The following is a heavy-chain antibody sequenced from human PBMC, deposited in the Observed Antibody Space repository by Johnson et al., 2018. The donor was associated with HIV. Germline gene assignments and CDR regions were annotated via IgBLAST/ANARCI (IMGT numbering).Heavy chain of an antibody. CDR3: ARDNGIAAAGDLDI. V-gene: IGHV3-30*04. D-gene: IGHD6-13*01. CDR2: ISYDGSNK. Sequence: QVQLVESGGGVVQPGRSLRLSCAASGFTFSSYAMHLVRQAPGKGLEWVAVISYDGSNKYYADSVKGRFTISRDNSKNTLYLQMNSLRAEDTAVYYCARDNGIAAAGDLDIWGQGTMVTVSS. CDR1: GFTFSSYA. J-gene: IGHJ3*02.